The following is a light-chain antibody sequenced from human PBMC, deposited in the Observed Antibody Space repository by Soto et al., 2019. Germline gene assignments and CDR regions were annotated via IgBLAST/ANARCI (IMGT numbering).Light chain of an antibody. CDR2: DVS. J-gene: IGLJ1*01. CDR1: SSDFGGYNY. V-gene: IGLV2-14*03. Sequence: QSVLTQPASVSGSPGQSITISCTGTSSDFGGYNYVSWYQQHPGKAPKLMIYDVSARPSGVSNRFSGSKSGNTASLTISGLQAGDEADYYCSSYKSSSTLFVFGTGTKVTVL. CDR3: SSYKSSSTLFV.